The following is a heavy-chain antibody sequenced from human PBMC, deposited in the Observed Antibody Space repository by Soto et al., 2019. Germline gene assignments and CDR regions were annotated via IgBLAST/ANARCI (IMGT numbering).Heavy chain of an antibody. CDR3: ASSFTVPAAIGY. CDR1: GGSISSSSYY. Sequence: SSETLSLTCPVSGGSISSSSYYWGWIRQPPGKGLEWIGYIYHSGSTYYNPSLKSRVTISVDRSKNQFSLKLSSVTAADTAVYYCASSFTVPAAIGYWGQGTLVTVSS. J-gene: IGHJ4*02. CDR2: IYHSGST. D-gene: IGHD2-2*02. V-gene: IGHV4-39*07.